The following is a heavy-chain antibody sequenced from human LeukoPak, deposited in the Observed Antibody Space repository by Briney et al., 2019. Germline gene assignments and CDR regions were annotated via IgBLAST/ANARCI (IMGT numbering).Heavy chain of an antibody. CDR3: TRGVAGHFAY. J-gene: IGHJ4*02. CDR2: IYYSGST. CDR1: GGSISSYY. V-gene: IGHV4-59*01. D-gene: IGHD6-19*01. Sequence: SETLSLTCTVSGGSISSYYWSWIRQPPGKGLEWIGYIYYSGSTNYNPSLKSRVTISVDTSKNQFSLKLSSVTAADTAVYYCTRGVAGHFAYWGQRTLVTVSS.